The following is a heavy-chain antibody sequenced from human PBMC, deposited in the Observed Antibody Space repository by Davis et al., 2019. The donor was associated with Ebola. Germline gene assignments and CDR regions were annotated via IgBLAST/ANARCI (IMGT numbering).Heavy chain of an antibody. J-gene: IGHJ5*02. CDR1: GYTFSNNW. Sequence: KVSCKASGYTFSNNWIGWVRQMPGKGLEWMGIIYPGDSDTRYSPSFQGHITISADKSIDTAYLQWSSLKASDTAIYYCVRHKGFSSNGEFDPWGQGTLVTVSS. CDR3: VRHKGFSSNGEFDP. CDR2: IYPGDSDT. D-gene: IGHD2-2*01. V-gene: IGHV5-51*01.